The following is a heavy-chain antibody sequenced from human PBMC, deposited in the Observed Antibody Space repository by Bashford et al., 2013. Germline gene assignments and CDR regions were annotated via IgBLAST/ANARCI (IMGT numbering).Heavy chain of an antibody. D-gene: IGHD6-19*01. Sequence: SVKVSCEASGGTITSYPITWVRQAPGQGLEWVGGTIPLLPIADYAQKFQGRVTITADGSTNTAYMELRSLKSDDTAIYYCARADSVRAVTGIWGQGTLVTVSS. J-gene: IGHJ4*02. CDR1: GGTITSYP. CDR2: TIPLLPIA. V-gene: IGHV1-69*10. CDR3: ARADSVRAVTGI.